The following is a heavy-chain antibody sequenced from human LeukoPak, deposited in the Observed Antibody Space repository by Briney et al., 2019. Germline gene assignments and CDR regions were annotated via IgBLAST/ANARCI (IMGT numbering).Heavy chain of an antibody. CDR2: IKSKSDGGTI. Sequence: SGGSLRLSCAASGFTFSPYAMHWVRLAPGKGLEWVGRIKSKSDGGTIDYAAPVKGRFTISRDDSRNTLYLQMNSLKTEDTAVYYCTTRRQDGWWGQGTLVTVS. J-gene: IGHJ4*02. D-gene: IGHD2-15*01. CDR1: GFTFSPYA. CDR3: TTRRQDGW. V-gene: IGHV3-15*01.